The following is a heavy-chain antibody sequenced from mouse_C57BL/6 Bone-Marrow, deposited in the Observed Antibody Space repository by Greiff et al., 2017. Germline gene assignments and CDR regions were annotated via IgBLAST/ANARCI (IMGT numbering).Heavy chain of an antibody. V-gene: IGHV5-16*01. CDR1: GFTFSDYY. D-gene: IGHD2-14*01. Sequence: EVKLVESEGGLVQPGSSMKLSCTASGFTFSDYYMAWVRQVPEKGLEWVANINYDGSSTYYLDSLKSRFIISRDNAKNILYLQMSSLKSEDTATYYCARERRYGAMDYWGQGTSVTVSS. CDR2: INYDGSST. J-gene: IGHJ4*01. CDR3: ARERRYGAMDY.